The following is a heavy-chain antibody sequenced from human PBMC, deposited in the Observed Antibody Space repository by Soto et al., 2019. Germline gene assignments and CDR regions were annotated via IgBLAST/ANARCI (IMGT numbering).Heavy chain of an antibody. D-gene: IGHD5-18*01. V-gene: IGHV1-3*04. Sequence: QVQIVQSGAEVKKPGASVKVSCKTSGYTFTLYTIHLVRQAPGQRLEWMGWINTGNGNTKYSQRFQGRLPMSRDKSASTAYMELSSLTSEDTAVYYCAKLGGGYIFGPYLDFWGQGTLVTVSS. CDR1: GYTFTLYT. CDR3: AKLGGGYIFGPYLDF. CDR2: INTGNGNT. J-gene: IGHJ4*02.